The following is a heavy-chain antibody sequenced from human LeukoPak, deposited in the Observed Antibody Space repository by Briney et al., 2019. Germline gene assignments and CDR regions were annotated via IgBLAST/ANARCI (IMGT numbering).Heavy chain of an antibody. J-gene: IGHJ4*02. CDR3: ASRAGYTGSWSAFDY. Sequence: GGSLRLSCAASGFTFSSYSMNWVRQAPGKGLEWVSYISSSSSTIYYADSVKGRFTISRDNAKNSLYLQMNSLRAEDTAVYYCASRAGYTGSWSAFDYWGQGTLVTVSS. CDR1: GFTFSSYS. D-gene: IGHD6-13*01. V-gene: IGHV3-48*04. CDR2: ISSSSSTI.